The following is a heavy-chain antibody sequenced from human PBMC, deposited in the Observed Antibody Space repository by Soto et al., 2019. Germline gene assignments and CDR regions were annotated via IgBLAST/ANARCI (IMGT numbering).Heavy chain of an antibody. CDR1: GGSISSYY. D-gene: IGHD1-26*01. V-gene: IGHV4-59*01. Sequence: QVQLQESGPGLVKPSETLSLTCTVSGGSISSYYWSWIRQPPGKGLEWIGYMDYTGSTNHNPSLQSRVTMSVEASKNQFSLRLSSVTAADTAVYYCARGVGGTNFDYWGQGNLVTVSS. CDR3: ARGVGGTNFDY. J-gene: IGHJ4*02. CDR2: MDYTGST.